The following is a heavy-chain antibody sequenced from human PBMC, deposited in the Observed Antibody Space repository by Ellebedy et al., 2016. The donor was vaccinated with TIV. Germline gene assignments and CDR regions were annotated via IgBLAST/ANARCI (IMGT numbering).Heavy chain of an antibody. CDR3: ATDGSYGDYLSPAHAFEI. J-gene: IGHJ3*02. CDR1: RFRFSSYW. V-gene: IGHV3-7*01. Sequence: GGSLRLSCAASRFRFSSYWMSWVRQAPGKGLEWVANINQGGSERHYVDSVKGRFTISRDNAKNSLYLEMNSLRAEDTAVYYCATDGSYGDYLSPAHAFEIWGQGTMVAVSS. CDR2: INQGGSER. D-gene: IGHD4-17*01.